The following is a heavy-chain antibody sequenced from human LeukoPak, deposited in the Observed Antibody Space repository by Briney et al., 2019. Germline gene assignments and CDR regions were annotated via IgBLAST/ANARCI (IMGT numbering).Heavy chain of an antibody. D-gene: IGHD2/OR15-2a*01. CDR3: ARDQGTYYDDAFDL. Sequence: SQTLSLTCSVSGGSISSGNYYWSWIRQHPGKGLEWIGYIYYNGNTYYNPSLKSRVAISVDTSKNQFSLKLSSVTAADTAVYYCARDQGTYYDDAFDLWGQGTMVAVSS. CDR1: GGSISSGNYY. V-gene: IGHV4-31*03. J-gene: IGHJ3*01. CDR2: IYYNGNT.